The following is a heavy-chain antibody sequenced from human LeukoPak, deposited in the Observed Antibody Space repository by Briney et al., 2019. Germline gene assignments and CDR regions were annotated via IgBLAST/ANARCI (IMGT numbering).Heavy chain of an antibody. J-gene: IGHJ4*02. CDR3: ARARGHAVAAHKGGFDY. CDR1: GYTFTVYY. D-gene: IGHD6-19*01. V-gene: IGHV1-2*04. Sequence: ASVKVSCKASGYTFTVYYMHWVRQAPGQGLEWMGWINPNSGGTNYAQKFQGWVTMTRDTSISTAYMELSRLRSDDTAVYYCARARGHAVAAHKGGFDYWGQGTLVTVSS. CDR2: INPNSGGT.